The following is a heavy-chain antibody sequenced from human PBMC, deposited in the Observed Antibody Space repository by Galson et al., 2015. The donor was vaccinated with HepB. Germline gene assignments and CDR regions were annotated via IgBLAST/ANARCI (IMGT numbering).Heavy chain of an antibody. D-gene: IGHD3-16*01. Sequence: SETLSLTCTVSGGSISSYYWGWIRQPPGKGLEWLGHIYYSGNTYYNSSLKSRVTISIDMSKNQFSLKLNSMTAADTAVYYCARALGNGLFDSWGQGTLATVSS. J-gene: IGHJ4*02. CDR1: GGSISSYY. CDR3: ARALGNGLFDS. CDR2: IYYSGNT. V-gene: IGHV4-59*01.